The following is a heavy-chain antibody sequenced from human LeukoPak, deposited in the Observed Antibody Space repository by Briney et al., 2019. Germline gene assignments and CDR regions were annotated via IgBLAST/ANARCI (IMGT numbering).Heavy chain of an antibody. Sequence: GGSLRLSCAASGFTFSSYAMSWVRQAPGKGLEWVSAISGSGGSTYYADSVKGRFTISRDNSKNTLYLQMNSLRAEDTAVYYCAKLSRGDGHNYYRKHFDYWGQGTLVTVSS. V-gene: IGHV3-23*01. J-gene: IGHJ4*02. CDR1: GFTFSSYA. CDR2: ISGSGGST. CDR3: AKLSRGDGHNYYRKHFDY. D-gene: IGHD5-24*01.